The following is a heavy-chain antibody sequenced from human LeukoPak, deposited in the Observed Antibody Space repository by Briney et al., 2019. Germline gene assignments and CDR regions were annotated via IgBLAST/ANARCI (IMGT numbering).Heavy chain of an antibody. D-gene: IGHD3-16*01. J-gene: IGHJ6*03. V-gene: IGHV4-59*01. Sequence: SETLSLTCTVSGGSISSYYWSWIRQPPGKGLEWIGYIYYSVDYSGSTNYNPSLKSRVTIPVDTSKNQFSLKLTSVTAADTAVYYCARVGLDSHYYMDVWGKGTTVTVSS. CDR3: ARVGLDSHYYMDV. CDR2: IYYSVDYSGST. CDR1: GGSISSYY.